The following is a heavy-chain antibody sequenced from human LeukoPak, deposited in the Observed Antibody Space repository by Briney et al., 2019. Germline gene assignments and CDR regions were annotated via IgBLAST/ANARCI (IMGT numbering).Heavy chain of an antibody. V-gene: IGHV4-39*01. J-gene: IGHJ4*02. D-gene: IGHD3-22*01. Sequence: SETLSLTCTVSDDSISSSSYYWAWIRQPPGKGLEWIGSMYYGGSTYYNPSLKSRVTISVDTSKNQFSLKLSSVTAADTAVYYCATTMIKHGGYFDYWAQGTLVTVSS. CDR3: ATTMIKHGGYFDY. CDR1: DDSISSSSYY. CDR2: MYYGGST.